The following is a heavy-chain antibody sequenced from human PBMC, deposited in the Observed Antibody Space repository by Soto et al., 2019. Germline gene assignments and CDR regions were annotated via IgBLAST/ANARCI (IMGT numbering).Heavy chain of an antibody. CDR2: IYTSGST. D-gene: IGHD2-2*01. J-gene: IGHJ4*02. Sequence: QVQLQESGPGLLKPSETLSLTCTVSGGSISSYYWSWIRQPAGKGLEWIGRIYTSGSTNYNPSLKSRVTMSVDTSTNQFSLKLSSVTAADTAGYYCARACSSNSCYDVFDYWGQGTLVTVSS. CDR1: GGSISSYY. V-gene: IGHV4-4*07. CDR3: ARACSSNSCYDVFDY.